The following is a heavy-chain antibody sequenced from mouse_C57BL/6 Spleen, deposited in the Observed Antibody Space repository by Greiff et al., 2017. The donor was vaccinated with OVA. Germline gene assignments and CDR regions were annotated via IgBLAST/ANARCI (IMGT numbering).Heavy chain of an antibody. CDR3: ARPHSGGFAY. CDR2: IDPSDSYT. Sequence: QVQLQQPGAELVMPGASVKLSCKASGYTFTSYWMHWVKQRPGQGLEWIGEIDPSDSYTNYNQKFKGKSTLTVDKSSSTAYMQLSSLTSEDSAVYYCARPHSGGFAYRGQGTLVTVSA. J-gene: IGHJ3*01. CDR1: GYTFTSYW. V-gene: IGHV1-69*01.